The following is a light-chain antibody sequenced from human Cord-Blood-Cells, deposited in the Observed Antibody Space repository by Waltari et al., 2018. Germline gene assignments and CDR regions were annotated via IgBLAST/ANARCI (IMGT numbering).Light chain of an antibody. V-gene: IGKV4-1*01. Sequence: DIVMIQSPDSLAVPLGERATIHCEARQNVLYSSSHKNYVAWYHQKPGQPPKLHIYGASTLESGVPERFSGSGSGTDFTLTISSLQAEDVAVYYCQQYYSTPPTFGQGTKVEIK. CDR2: GAS. J-gene: IGKJ1*01. CDR3: QQYYSTPPT. CDR1: QNVLYSSSHKNY.